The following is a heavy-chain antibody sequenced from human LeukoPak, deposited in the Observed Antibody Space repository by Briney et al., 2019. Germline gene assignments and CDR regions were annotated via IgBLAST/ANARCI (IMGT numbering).Heavy chain of an antibody. CDR3: ARDSRRYYYGSGSPPEFDP. V-gene: IGHV3-33*01. CDR2: IWYDGSNK. J-gene: IGHJ5*02. Sequence: GRSLRLSCAASGFTFSSYGMHWVRQAPGEGLEWVAVIWYDGSNKYYADSVKGRFTISRDNSKNTLYLQMNSLRAEDTAVYYCARDSRRYYYGSGSPPEFDPWGQGTLVTVSS. CDR1: GFTFSSYG. D-gene: IGHD3-10*01.